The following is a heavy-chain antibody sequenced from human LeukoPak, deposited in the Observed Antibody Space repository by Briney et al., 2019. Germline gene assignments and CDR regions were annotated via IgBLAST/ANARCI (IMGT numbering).Heavy chain of an antibody. J-gene: IGHJ3*02. V-gene: IGHV4-39*07. Sequence: PPETLSLTCTVSGGSISSSSYYWGWIRQPPGKGLEWIGSIYYSGSTYYNPSLKSRVTISVDTSKNQFSLKLSSVTAADTAVYYCQCELDAFDIWGQGTMVTVSS. CDR2: IYYSGST. CDR1: GGSISSSSYY. D-gene: IGHD1-7*01. CDR3: QCELDAFDI.